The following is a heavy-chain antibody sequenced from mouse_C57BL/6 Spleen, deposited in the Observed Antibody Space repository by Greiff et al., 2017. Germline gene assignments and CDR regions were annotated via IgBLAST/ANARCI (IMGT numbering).Heavy chain of an antibody. CDR1: GYAFSSSW. J-gene: IGHJ4*01. V-gene: IGHV1-82*01. CDR2: INPGDGDT. Sequence: QVQLQQSGPELVKPGASVKISCKASGYAFSSSWLNWVKQRPGKGLEWIGRINPGDGDTNYNRKFKGKATLTADKSSSTAYMQLSSLTSEDSAVYVCARWAYYSAMDYWGQGTSVTVSA. CDR3: ARWAYYSAMDY. D-gene: IGHD2-12*01.